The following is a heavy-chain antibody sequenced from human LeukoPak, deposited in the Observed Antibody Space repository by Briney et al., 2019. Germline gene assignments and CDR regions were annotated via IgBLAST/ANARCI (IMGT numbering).Heavy chain of an antibody. Sequence: SETLSLTCTVSGGSISSYYWSWIRQPAGKGLEWIGRIYTSGSTNYNPSLKSRVTMSVDTSKNQFSLKLSSLTAADTAVYYCARGYYYDSSGYYWDYWGQGTLVTVSS. CDR3: ARGYYYDSSGYYWDY. CDR2: IYTSGST. CDR1: GGSISSYY. V-gene: IGHV4-4*07. D-gene: IGHD3-22*01. J-gene: IGHJ4*02.